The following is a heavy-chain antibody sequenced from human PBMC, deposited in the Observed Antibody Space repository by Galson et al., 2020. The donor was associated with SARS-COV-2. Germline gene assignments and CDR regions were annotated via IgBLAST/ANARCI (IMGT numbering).Heavy chain of an antibody. D-gene: IGHD2-15*01. CDR2: IYYSGSS. Sequence: ASETLSLTCTVSGGSIRGADFYWSWIRQPPGKGLEWIGYIYYSGSSYYNPSLKSRITMSVDTSKNQLSLKLSSVTAADTAVYYCARALGYCSGGSCYYGGATYQYYGMDVWGQGTTVTVSS. J-gene: IGHJ6*02. CDR3: ARALGYCSGGSCYYGGATYQYYGMDV. CDR1: GGSIRGADFY. V-gene: IGHV4-30-4*01.